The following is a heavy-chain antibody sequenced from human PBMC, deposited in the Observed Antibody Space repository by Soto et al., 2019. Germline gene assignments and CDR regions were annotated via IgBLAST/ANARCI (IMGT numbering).Heavy chain of an antibody. Sequence: SGPTLVNPTQTLTLTCTFSGFSVSTSGVGVGWIRQPPGKALEWLALIYWNDDRRYSPSLKNRLTITKDTFRKQVVITMTNMDQETTTPSYPVSRPHHCSGSSCYHWFDPWGEENLVTVSS. CDR2: IYWNDDR. D-gene: IGHD2-15*01. J-gene: IGHJ5*02. V-gene: IGHV2-5*01. CDR3: VSRPHHCSGSSCYHWFDP. CDR1: GFSVSTSGVG.